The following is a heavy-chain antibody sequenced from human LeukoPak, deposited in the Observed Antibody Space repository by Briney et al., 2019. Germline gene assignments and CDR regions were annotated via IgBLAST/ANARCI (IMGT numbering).Heavy chain of an antibody. J-gene: IGHJ4*02. CDR2: IYHSGST. D-gene: IGHD6-19*01. CDR3: ARDSGTVAGGDY. V-gene: IGHV4-38-2*01. CDR1: GYSISSGYY. Sequence: PSETLSLTCAVSGYSISSGYYWGWIRQPPGKGLEWIGGIYHSGSTYYNPSLKSRVTISVDTSKNQFSLKLSSVTAADTAVYYCARDSGTVAGGDYWGQGTLVTVSS.